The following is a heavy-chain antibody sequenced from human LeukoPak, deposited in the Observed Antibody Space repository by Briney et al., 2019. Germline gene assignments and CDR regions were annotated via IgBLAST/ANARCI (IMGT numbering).Heavy chain of an antibody. Sequence: GGSLRLSCAASGFTFSSYSMNWVRQAPGKGLEWVSYISSSSSTIYYADSVKGRFTISRDNAKNSLYLQMNSLRAEDAAVYYCARAKQWLAPHYYYGMDVWGQGTTVTVSS. CDR3: ARAKQWLAPHYYYGMDV. CDR2: ISSSSSTI. J-gene: IGHJ6*02. D-gene: IGHD6-19*01. CDR1: GFTFSSYS. V-gene: IGHV3-48*04.